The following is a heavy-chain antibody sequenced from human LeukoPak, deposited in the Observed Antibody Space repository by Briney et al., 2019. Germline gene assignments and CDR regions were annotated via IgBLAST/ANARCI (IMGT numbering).Heavy chain of an antibody. CDR1: GFSLSTTGVG. J-gene: IGHJ4*02. D-gene: IGHD3-3*01. CDR3: ALHSEVGVVNDY. Sequence: SGPTLVKPTQTLTLTCTFSGFSLSTTGVGVGWIRQPPGKALEWLALIYWDDDKRYSPSLNSRLTITKDTSKNQVVLTMTNMDPVDTATYYCALHSEVGVVNDYWGQGTLVIVSS. CDR2: IYWDDDK. V-gene: IGHV2-5*02.